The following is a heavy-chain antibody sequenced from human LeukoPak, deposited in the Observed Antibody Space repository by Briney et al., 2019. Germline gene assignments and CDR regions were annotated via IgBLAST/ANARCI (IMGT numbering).Heavy chain of an antibody. V-gene: IGHV1-24*01. CDR3: ATRTTGTTDALDI. D-gene: IGHD1-1*01. CDR2: FDPEDGET. CDR1: GYTLTELP. J-gene: IGHJ3*02. Sequence: ASVKVSCKVFGYTLTELPIHWVRQAPGKGLEWVGGFDPEDGETTYAQKFPGRVTMTEDTSTDTAYMEVSGLRSEDTAVYYCATRTTGTTDALDIWGQGTMVTVSS.